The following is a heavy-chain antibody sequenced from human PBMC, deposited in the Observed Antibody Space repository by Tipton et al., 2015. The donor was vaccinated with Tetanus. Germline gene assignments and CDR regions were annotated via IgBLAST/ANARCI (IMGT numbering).Heavy chain of an antibody. D-gene: IGHD1-14*01. V-gene: IGHV4-4*07. CDR2: IYTSGST. Sequence: GMVKPSETLSLTCTVSGGSISSYYWSWIRQPAGKGLEWIGRIYTSGSTNYNPPLKSRVTMSVVTPKNQFSRKLSSVTAADTAVYYCARDTGPYYGMDVWGQGTTVTVSS. CDR3: ARDTGPYYGMDV. J-gene: IGHJ6*02. CDR1: GGSISSYY.